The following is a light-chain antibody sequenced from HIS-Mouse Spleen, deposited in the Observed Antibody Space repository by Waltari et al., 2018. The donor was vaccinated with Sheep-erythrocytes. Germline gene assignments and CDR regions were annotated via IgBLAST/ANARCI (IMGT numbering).Light chain of an antibody. Sequence: QSALTQPASVSGSPGQSITISCTGTSSDVGSYNLVSWYPQHPGKAPKRMIYEGSKRPSGLSNRFSGSKSGNTASLTISGLRADDDADYYCCSYAGSSTFHVVFGGGTKLTVL. V-gene: IGLV2-23*03. CDR1: SSDVGSYNL. J-gene: IGLJ2*01. CDR2: EGS. CDR3: CSYAGSSTFHVV.